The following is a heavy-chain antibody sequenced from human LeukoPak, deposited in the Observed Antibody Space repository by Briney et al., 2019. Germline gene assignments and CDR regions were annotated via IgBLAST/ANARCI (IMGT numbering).Heavy chain of an antibody. J-gene: IGHJ4*02. V-gene: IGHV3-23*01. CDR1: GFTSSSYT. CDR2: ITTGGPNT. CDR3: AKDGGLWVSAHWGDS. Sequence: GGSLRLSCTASGFTSSSYTMSWVRQAPGKGLKWVSTITTGGPNTYYADSVKGRFTVSRDDSKNTLYLQMNSLRAEDTAVYYCAKDGGLWVSAHWGDSWGRGTLVTVSS. D-gene: IGHD7-27*01.